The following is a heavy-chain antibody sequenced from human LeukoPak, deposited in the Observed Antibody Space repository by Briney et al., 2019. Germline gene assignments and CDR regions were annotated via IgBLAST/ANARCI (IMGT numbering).Heavy chain of an antibody. V-gene: IGHV3-21*01. CDR3: ARDSLSYRGHPEGY. J-gene: IGHJ4*02. CDR2: ISSSSSYI. Sequence: GGSLRLSCAASGFTFSSYSMNWVRQAPGKGLEWVSSISSSSSYIYYADSVKGRFTISRDNAKNSLYLQMNSLRAEDTAVYYCARDSLSYRGHPEGYWGQGTLVTVSS. D-gene: IGHD3-16*02. CDR1: GFTFSSYS.